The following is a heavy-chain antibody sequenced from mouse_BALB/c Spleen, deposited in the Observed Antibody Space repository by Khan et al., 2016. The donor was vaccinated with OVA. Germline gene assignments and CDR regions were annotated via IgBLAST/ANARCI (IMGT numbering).Heavy chain of an antibody. V-gene: IGHV2-6*02. CDR2: IWSDGFT. CDR3: ARGIYYFVSRYMDY. Sequence: QVQLKESGPGLVAPSQSLSITCTVSGFSLTSYGVHWVRQPPGKGPEWLVVIWSDGFTTYNSALKSRLSISKDNSKSQIFLKMNSLQTDDTAMYYCARGIYYFVSRYMDYWGQGTSVTVSS. J-gene: IGHJ4*01. D-gene: IGHD1-1*01. CDR1: GFSLTSYG.